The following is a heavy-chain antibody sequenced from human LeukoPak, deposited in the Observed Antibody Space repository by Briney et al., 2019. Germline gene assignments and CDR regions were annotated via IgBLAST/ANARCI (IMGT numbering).Heavy chain of an antibody. Sequence: GGSLRLSCAASGFTVSSNYMSWVRQAPGKGREWVSVIYSGGSTYYADSVKGRFTISRDNSKNTLYLQMNSLRAEDTAVYYCARDHGDSSGYYSLYYFDYWGQGTLVTVSS. CDR3: ARDHGDSSGYYSLYYFDY. V-gene: IGHV3-66*02. J-gene: IGHJ4*02. CDR2: IYSGGST. CDR1: GFTVSSNY. D-gene: IGHD3-22*01.